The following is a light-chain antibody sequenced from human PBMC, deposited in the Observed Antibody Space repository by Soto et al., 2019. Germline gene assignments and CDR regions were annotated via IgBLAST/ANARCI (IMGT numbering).Light chain of an antibody. J-gene: IGLJ2*01. V-gene: IGLV1-51*01. CDR3: ATWDDSLSAVL. CDR2: DNN. Sequence: QSVLTQPPSVSAAPGQKVTISCSGSSSNIGNNYVSWYQQLPGTAPKLLIYDNNRRPSGIPDRFSDSKSGTSATLGITGLQTGDEADYFCATWDDSLSAVLLGGGTKLTVL. CDR1: SSNIGNNY.